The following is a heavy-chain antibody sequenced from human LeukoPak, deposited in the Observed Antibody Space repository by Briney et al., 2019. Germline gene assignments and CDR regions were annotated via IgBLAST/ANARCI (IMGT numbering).Heavy chain of an antibody. Sequence: PGGSLRLSCAASGFTFSSYSMNWVRQAPGKGLEWVAYISSSSNIMYYADSVKGRFTISRDNAKNSLYLQMNSLGDEDTAVYYCARDFRNSHRLDTWGQGTLVTVSS. CDR3: ARDFRNSHRLDT. V-gene: IGHV3-48*02. CDR2: ISSSSNIM. CDR1: GFTFSSYS. D-gene: IGHD1-14*01. J-gene: IGHJ3*02.